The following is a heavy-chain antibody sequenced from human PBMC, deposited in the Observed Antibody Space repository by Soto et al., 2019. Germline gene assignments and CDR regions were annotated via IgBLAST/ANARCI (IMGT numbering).Heavy chain of an antibody. D-gene: IGHD2-2*01. Sequence: GGSMRISCAASGFTVCTNYMNWVRKAPGKGLEWVSIIYNVGSTYYADSVRGRFTISRDNSKNTLYLQMNNLRVEDTAVYYCARDSQGVPAVTPGYHYFGMDVWGQGTKVTVSS. J-gene: IGHJ6*02. V-gene: IGHV3-53*01. CDR2: IYNVGST. CDR1: GFTVCTNY. CDR3: ARDSQGVPAVTPGYHYFGMDV.